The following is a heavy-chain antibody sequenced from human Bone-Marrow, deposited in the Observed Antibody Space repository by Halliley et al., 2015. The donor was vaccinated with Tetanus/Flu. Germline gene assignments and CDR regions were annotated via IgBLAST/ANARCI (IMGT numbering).Heavy chain of an antibody. CDR1: GISITDAW. Sequence: SLRLSCAVSGISITDAWMSWVRQAPGKGLEWVGQMKGASGGGTTHFGAAVRGRFAISKDESKKELYLDMNSLKTEDTAVYYCGTDRGWLQFNDWGQGTLVTVSS. V-gene: IGHV3-15*01. CDR3: GTDRGWLQFND. D-gene: IGHD3-10*01. J-gene: IGHJ4*02. CDR2: MKGASGGGTT.